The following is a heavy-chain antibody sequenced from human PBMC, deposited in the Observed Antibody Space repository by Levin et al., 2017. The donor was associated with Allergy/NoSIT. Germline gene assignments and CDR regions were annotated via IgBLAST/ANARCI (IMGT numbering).Heavy chain of an antibody. J-gene: IGHJ4*02. V-gene: IGHV3-33*01. CDR3: AREVGGIAAAGGFDY. Sequence: GESLKISCAASGFTFSSYGMHWVRQAPGKGLEWVAVIWYDGSNKYYADSVKGRFTISRDNSKNTLYLQMNSLRAEDTAVYYCAREVGGIAAAGGFDYWGQGTLVTVSS. D-gene: IGHD6-13*01. CDR1: GFTFSSYG. CDR2: IWYDGSNK.